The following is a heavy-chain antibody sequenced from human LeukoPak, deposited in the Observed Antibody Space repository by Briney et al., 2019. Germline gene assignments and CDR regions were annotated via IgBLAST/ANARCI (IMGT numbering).Heavy chain of an antibody. CDR1: GYTFTSYG. D-gene: IGHD6-13*01. CDR2: ISAYNGNT. CDR3: ARVGFNEAAAGTYDY. J-gene: IGHJ4*02. Sequence: ASVKVSCRASGYTFTSYGISWVRQAPGQGLEWMGWISAYNGNTNYAQKLQGRVTMTTDTSTSTAYMELRSLRSDDTAVYYCARVGFNEAAAGTYDYWGQGTLVTVSS. V-gene: IGHV1-18*01.